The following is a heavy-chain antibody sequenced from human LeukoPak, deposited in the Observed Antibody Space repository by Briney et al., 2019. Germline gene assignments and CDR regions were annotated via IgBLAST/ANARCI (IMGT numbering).Heavy chain of an antibody. Sequence: ASVKVSCKASGGTFSSYAISWVRQAPGKGLEWMGGFDPEDGETIYAQKFQGRVTMTEDTSTDTAYMELSSLRSEDTAVYYCASSGWYTWGQGTLVTVSS. CDR3: ASSGWYT. CDR1: GGTFSSYA. V-gene: IGHV1-24*01. D-gene: IGHD6-19*01. J-gene: IGHJ5*02. CDR2: FDPEDGET.